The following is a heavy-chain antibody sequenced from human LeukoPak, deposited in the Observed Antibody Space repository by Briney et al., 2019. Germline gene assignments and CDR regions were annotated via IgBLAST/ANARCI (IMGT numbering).Heavy chain of an antibody. CDR2: ISGSDGGT. D-gene: IGHD1-26*01. CDR3: ARDLGATVNFDY. Sequence: GGSLRLSCAASGFIFSSYGMSWVRQAPGKGLEWVSAISGSDGGTNYADSVKGRFTVSRDNSKNTLYLQMNSLRAEDTAVYYCARDLGATVNFDYWGQGTLVTVSS. CDR1: GFIFSSYG. J-gene: IGHJ4*02. V-gene: IGHV3-23*01.